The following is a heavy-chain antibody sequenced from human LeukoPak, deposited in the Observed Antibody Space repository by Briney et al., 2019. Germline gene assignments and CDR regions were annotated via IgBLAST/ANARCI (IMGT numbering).Heavy chain of an antibody. V-gene: IGHV1-8*01. CDR1: GYTFTSYD. Sequence: GASVKVSCKASGYTFTSYDINWVRQATGQGLEWMGWMNPNSGNTGYAQKFQGRVTMTRNTSISTAYMELSSLRSEDTAVYYCARAGTFWSGLDNWFDPWGQGTLVTVSS. CDR2: MNPNSGNT. CDR3: ARAGTFWSGLDNWFDP. J-gene: IGHJ5*02. D-gene: IGHD3-3*01.